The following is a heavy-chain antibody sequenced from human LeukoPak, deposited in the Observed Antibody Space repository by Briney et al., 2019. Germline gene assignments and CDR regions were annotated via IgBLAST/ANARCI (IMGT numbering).Heavy chain of an antibody. CDR1: GGSISSYY. D-gene: IGHD1-26*01. CDR3: ARTGRIWVVGATLPSWFDP. V-gene: IGHV4-59*01. J-gene: IGHJ5*02. CDR2: IYYTANT. Sequence: ASETLSLTCTVSGGSISSYYWSWIRQPPGKGLEWIGYIYYTANTNYNPSLKSRVTISLDTSKNQFSLRLASVTAADTAVYYCARTGRIWVVGATLPSWFDPWGQGTLVTVST.